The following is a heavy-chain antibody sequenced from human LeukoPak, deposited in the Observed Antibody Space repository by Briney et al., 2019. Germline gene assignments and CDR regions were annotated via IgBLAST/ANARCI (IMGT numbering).Heavy chain of an antibody. CDR2: IWYDGSNK. J-gene: IGHJ5*02. CDR1: GFTFSSYG. V-gene: IGHV3-33*01. CDR3: ARSRLVVVPAANWFDP. Sequence: PGGSLRLSCAASGFTFSSYGMHWVRQAPGKGLEWVAVIWYDGSNKYYADSVKGRFTISRDNSKNTLYLQMNSLRAEDTAVYYCARSRLVVVPAANWFDPWGQGTLVTVSS. D-gene: IGHD2-2*01.